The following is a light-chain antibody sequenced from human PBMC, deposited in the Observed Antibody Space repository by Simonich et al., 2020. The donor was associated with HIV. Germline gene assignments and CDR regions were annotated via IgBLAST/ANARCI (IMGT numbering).Light chain of an antibody. J-gene: IGKJ1*01. CDR1: RNILYNSNNKNY. V-gene: IGKV4-1*01. CDR2: WAS. CDR3: QQYYTTPPT. Sequence: DIVMTQSPDSLAVSLGERATINCKSSRNILYNSNNKNYLAWYQQKPGQPPNLLIYWASTRESGGPDRFSASGSGTDFTLTISSLQAEDVAVYYCQQYYTTPPTFGQGTKVEIK.